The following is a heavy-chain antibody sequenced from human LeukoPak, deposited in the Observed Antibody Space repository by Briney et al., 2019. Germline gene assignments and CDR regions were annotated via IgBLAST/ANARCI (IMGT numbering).Heavy chain of an antibody. Sequence: NPSETLSLTRAVSGYSISSGYYWGWIRQPPGKGLEWIGSIYHSGSTYYNPSLKSRVTISVDTSKNQFSLKLSSVTAADTAVYYCARHYYDSSGYYSPPPFWFDPWGQGTLVTVSS. CDR1: GYSISSGYY. CDR2: IYHSGST. V-gene: IGHV4-38-2*01. CDR3: ARHYYDSSGYYSPPPFWFDP. D-gene: IGHD3-22*01. J-gene: IGHJ5*02.